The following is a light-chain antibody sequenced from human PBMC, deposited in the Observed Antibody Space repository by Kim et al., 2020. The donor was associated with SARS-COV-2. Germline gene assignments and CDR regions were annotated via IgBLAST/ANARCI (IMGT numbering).Light chain of an antibody. CDR3: RQHSTNPIA. J-gene: IGKJ5*01. CDR1: QAISNA. Sequence: ASLGDGVTITCRASQAISNALGWYQQSPARAPMLLIYAASGLASGVPSGISGSTSGAGYTITVSGLQHDESANDNYRQHSTNPIAVGQGTRVEIK. V-gene: IGKV1-17*01. CDR2: AAS.